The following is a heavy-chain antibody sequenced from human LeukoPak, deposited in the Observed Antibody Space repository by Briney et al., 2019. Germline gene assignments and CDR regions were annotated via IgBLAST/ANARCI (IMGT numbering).Heavy chain of an antibody. Sequence: SQTLSLTCTVSGCSISSGSYYWSWIRQPAGKGLEWIGRIYTSGSTNYNPSLKSRVTISVDTSKNQFSLKLSSVTAADTAVYYCARTKTQRGYSGYDSDYWGQGTLVTVSS. CDR2: IYTSGST. CDR1: GCSISSGSYY. CDR3: ARTKTQRGYSGYDSDY. V-gene: IGHV4-61*02. J-gene: IGHJ4*02. D-gene: IGHD5-12*01.